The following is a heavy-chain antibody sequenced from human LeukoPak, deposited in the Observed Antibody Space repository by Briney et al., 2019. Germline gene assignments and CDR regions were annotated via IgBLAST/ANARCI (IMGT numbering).Heavy chain of an antibody. CDR3: ATSIEAEIWYFDY. J-gene: IGHJ4*02. CDR1: GYTFTGYY. D-gene: IGHD1-14*01. CDR2: IDPKRGGT. V-gene: IGHV1-2*02. Sequence: GASVKVSCKASGYTFTGYYMHWLRQAPGQGLEWMGWIDPKRGGTNYAQKFQGRVTMSRDTSISTAYMEVSRLRSDDTAVYYCATSIEAEIWYFDYWGQGTLVTVSP.